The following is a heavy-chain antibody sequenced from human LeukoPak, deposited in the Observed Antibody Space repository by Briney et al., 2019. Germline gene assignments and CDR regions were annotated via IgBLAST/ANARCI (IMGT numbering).Heavy chain of an antibody. J-gene: IGHJ6*02. V-gene: IGHV3-66*01. CDR2: IYSGGST. D-gene: IGHD3-22*01. Sequence: GGSLRLSCAASGFTVSSNYMSWVRQAPGKGLEWVSVIYSGGSTYYADSVKGRFTISRDNSKNTLYLQMNSLRAEDTAIYYCAKSSDSSGRYTHGMDVWGQGTTVTVSS. CDR1: GFTVSSNY. CDR3: AKSSDSSGRYTHGMDV.